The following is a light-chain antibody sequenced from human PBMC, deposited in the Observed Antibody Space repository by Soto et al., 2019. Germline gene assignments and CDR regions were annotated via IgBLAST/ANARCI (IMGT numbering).Light chain of an antibody. Sequence: LTQPPSASGTPGQRVTISCSGSSSNIGSNTVNWYQQLPGTAPKLLIYSNNQRPSGVPDRFSGSKSGTSASLAISGLQSEDEADYYCAAWDDSLNAFYVFGTGTKVTVL. V-gene: IGLV1-44*01. CDR2: SNN. CDR3: AAWDDSLNAFYV. CDR1: SSNIGSNT. J-gene: IGLJ1*01.